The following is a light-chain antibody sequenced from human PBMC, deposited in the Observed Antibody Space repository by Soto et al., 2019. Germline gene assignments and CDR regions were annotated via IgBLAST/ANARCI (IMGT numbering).Light chain of an antibody. CDR2: GAS. V-gene: IGKV3-20*01. Sequence: EIVLTQSPGTLSLSPGERVTLSCRASQSVYNNYLAWYQQRPGQAPRTLIYGASSRATGIPDRFSGSGSGTDVTLSISGLEPEDSAVYYCQQYGNSLTFGGGTKVEIK. CDR1: QSVYNNY. CDR3: QQYGNSLT. J-gene: IGKJ4*01.